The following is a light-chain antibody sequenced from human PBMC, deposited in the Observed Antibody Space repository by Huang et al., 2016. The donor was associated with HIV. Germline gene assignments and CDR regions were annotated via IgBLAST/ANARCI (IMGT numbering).Light chain of an antibody. J-gene: IGKJ1*01. CDR1: QSVLDSSNKKNY. CDR2: WAS. V-gene: IGKV4-1*01. CDR3: QQYYSTPA. Sequence: DIVMTQSPDSLPVSLGERATINCKSSQSVLDSSNKKNYLAWYQQKPGQPPKLLRYWASVRESGVPDRVRGSGSGTEFTLTINNLQAEDVAVYYCQQYYSTPAFGQGTNVDI.